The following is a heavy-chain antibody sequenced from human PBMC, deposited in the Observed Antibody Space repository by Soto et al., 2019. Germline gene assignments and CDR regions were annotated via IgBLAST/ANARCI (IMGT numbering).Heavy chain of an antibody. J-gene: IGHJ6*03. Sequence: PSETLSLTCAVYGGSFSGYYWSWIRQPPGKGLEWIGEINHSGSTNYNPSLESRVTISVDTSKNQFSLKLSSVTAADTAVYYCARVGRSYYMDVWGKGTTVTVSS. CDR3: ARVGRSYYMDV. CDR1: GGSFSGYY. V-gene: IGHV4-34*01. CDR2: INHSGST.